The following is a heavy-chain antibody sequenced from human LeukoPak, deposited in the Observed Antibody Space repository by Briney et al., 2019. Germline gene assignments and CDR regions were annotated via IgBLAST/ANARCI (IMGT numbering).Heavy chain of an antibody. V-gene: IGHV3-53*04. D-gene: IGHD5-18*01. Sequence: GGSLRLSCAASGFTFTSYSMNWVRQAPGKGLEWVSVIYSGGSTYYADSVKGRFTTSRHNSKNTLYLQMNSLRAEDTAVYYCARDRSYGTFYFDYWGQGTLVTVSS. J-gene: IGHJ4*02. CDR3: ARDRSYGTFYFDY. CDR1: GFTFTSYS. CDR2: IYSGGST.